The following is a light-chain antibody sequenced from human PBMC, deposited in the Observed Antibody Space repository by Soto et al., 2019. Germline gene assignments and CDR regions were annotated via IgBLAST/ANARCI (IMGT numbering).Light chain of an antibody. CDR1: KNDIGVYDF. CDR3: AAWDDSLKALL. Sequence: QSALTQPPSASGSPGQSVTISCTGTKNDIGVYDFVSWYQHHPGKAPRLIIYEVVQRPSGVPDRFSGSKSGNTASLTVSGLQAADEADYYCAAWDDSLKALLFGGGTKLTVL. J-gene: IGLJ3*02. V-gene: IGLV2-8*01. CDR2: EVV.